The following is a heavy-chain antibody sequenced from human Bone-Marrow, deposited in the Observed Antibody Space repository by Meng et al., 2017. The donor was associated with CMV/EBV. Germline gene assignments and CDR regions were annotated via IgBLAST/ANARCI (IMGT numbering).Heavy chain of an antibody. Sequence: SLKISCAASGFTFDDYAMHWVRQAPGKGLEWVSGISWNSGSIGYADSVKGRFTISRDNAKNSLYLQMNSLRAEDTAVYYCARDVSGYDFWSGYYTGLGFDPWGQGTLVTVSS. D-gene: IGHD3-3*01. CDR2: ISWNSGSI. CDR3: ARDVSGYDFWSGYYTGLGFDP. CDR1: GFTFDDYA. V-gene: IGHV3-9*01. J-gene: IGHJ5*02.